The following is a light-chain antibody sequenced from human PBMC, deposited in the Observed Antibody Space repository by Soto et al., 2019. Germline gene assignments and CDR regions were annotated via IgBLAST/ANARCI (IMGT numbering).Light chain of an antibody. CDR1: QGIRTD. CDR3: LQHNSYPWT. V-gene: IGKV1-6*01. J-gene: IGKJ1*01. Sequence: AVQMTQTPSSLCASVGDRVPITSRASQGIRTDLGWYQQTPGKAPKLLIYAASSLQSGVPSRFSGSGSGTDFTLTISSLQPEDFATYYCLQHNSYPWTFGQGTKVE. CDR2: AAS.